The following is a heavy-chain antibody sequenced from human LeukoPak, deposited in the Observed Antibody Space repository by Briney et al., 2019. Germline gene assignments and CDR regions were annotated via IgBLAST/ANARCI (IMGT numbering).Heavy chain of an antibody. CDR3: ARDPTFYYYDSSGPYAFDV. CDR2: IYYSGST. CDR1: GGSISSGGYY. J-gene: IGHJ3*01. D-gene: IGHD3-22*01. V-gene: IGHV4-31*03. Sequence: SETLSLTCTVSGGSISSGGYYWSWIRQHPGKGLEWIGYIYYSGSTYYNPSLKSRVTISVDTSKNQFSLKLSSVTAADTAVYYCARDPTFYYYDSSGPYAFDVWGQGTMVTVSS.